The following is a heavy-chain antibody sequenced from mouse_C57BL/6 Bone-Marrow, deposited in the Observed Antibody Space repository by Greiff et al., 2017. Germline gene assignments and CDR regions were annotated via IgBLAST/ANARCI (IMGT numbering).Heavy chain of an antibody. J-gene: IGHJ3*01. D-gene: IGHD2-2*01. V-gene: IGHV1-64*01. CDR2: IHPNSGST. Sequence: QVQLQQSGAELVKPGASVKLSCKASGYTFTSYWMHWVKQRPGQGLEWIGMIHPNSGSTNYNEKFKSKATLTVDKSSSAAYMQLSSLTSEDSAVYYCARWIYDGYGGFAYWGQGTLVTVSA. CDR3: ARWIYDGYGGFAY. CDR1: GYTFTSYW.